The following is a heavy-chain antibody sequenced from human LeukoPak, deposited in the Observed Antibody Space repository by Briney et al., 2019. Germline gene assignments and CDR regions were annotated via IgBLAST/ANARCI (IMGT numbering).Heavy chain of an antibody. J-gene: IGHJ6*03. CDR3: ARWNYDILTGYYSYYYYMDV. CDR1: GFTFSSYW. Sequence: PGGSLRLSCAASGFTFSSYWMHWVRQAPGKGLVWVSRINRDGSSTSYADSVKGRFTISRDNAKNTLYLQMNSLRAEDAAVYYCARWNYDILTGYYSYYYYMDVWGKGTTVTVSS. CDR2: INRDGSST. V-gene: IGHV3-74*01. D-gene: IGHD3-9*01.